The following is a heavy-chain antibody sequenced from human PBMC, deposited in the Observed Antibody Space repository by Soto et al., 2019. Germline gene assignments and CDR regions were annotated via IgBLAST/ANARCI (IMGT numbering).Heavy chain of an antibody. Sequence: GGSLRLSCAASGFTFSSYSMNWVRQAPGKGLEWVSSISSSSSYIYYADSVKGRFTISRDNFKSSLYLQMSNLRAEDTAIYYCAKGKISTTTYTSFDSWGQGTLVTVSS. J-gene: IGHJ5*01. CDR2: ISSSSSYI. V-gene: IGHV3-21*04. CDR1: GFTFSSYS. D-gene: IGHD1-26*01. CDR3: AKGKISTTTYTSFDS.